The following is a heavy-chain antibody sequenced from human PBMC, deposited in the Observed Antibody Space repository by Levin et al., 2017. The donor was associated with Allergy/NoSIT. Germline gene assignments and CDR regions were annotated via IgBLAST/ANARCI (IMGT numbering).Heavy chain of an antibody. CDR2: IYYSGST. V-gene: IGHV4-39*01. CDR3: ARRSGNWFDP. Sequence: SETLSLTCTVSGGSISSTSYYWGWIRQPPGKGLEWIGSIYYSGSTYYNPSLKSRVTISVDTSKNQFSLKLSSVTAADTAVFYCARRSGNWFDPWGQGTLVTVSS. D-gene: IGHD3-3*01. CDR1: GGSISSTSYY. J-gene: IGHJ5*02.